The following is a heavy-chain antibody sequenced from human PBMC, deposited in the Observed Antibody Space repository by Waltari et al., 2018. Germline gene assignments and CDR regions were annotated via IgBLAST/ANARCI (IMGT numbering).Heavy chain of an antibody. Sequence: QVQLQQWGAGLLQSSETLSLTCAVYGGSFSGYYWGWVRQPPGKGLEWIGEINHAGYTNHNPSLRGLVTMSADTSKSQFSLKLNSVTAADTAVYYCVRLEDCTGPGGHCYSGDPFALDVWGQGTTVTVSS. CDR1: GGSFSGYY. D-gene: IGHD2-15*01. CDR2: INHAGYT. V-gene: IGHV4-34*02. CDR3: VRLEDCTGPGGHCYSGDPFALDV. J-gene: IGHJ6*02.